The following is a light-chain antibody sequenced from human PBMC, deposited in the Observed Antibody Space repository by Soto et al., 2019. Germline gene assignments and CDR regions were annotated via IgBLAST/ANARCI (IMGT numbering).Light chain of an antibody. J-gene: IGKJ4*01. V-gene: IGKV3-15*01. CDR1: QSVNSY. CDR2: GPS. Sequence: EIVMTQSPATLSVSPGERATLFCRASQSVNSYVAWYQQKPGQAPRLLIYGPSTRATGIPGRFSGSASGTEFTLTVSSLQSEDFAVYYCQQYYNWPLTFGGGTKVKVK. CDR3: QQYYNWPLT.